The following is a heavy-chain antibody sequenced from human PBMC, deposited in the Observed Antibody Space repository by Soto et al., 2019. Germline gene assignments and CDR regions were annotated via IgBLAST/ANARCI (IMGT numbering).Heavy chain of an antibody. D-gene: IGHD3-10*02. V-gene: IGHV3-74*03. CDR3: ARVPYYYDRNGEIYYLDH. CDR1: GFPFHNSW. J-gene: IGHJ4*02. Sequence: QSWGSLRLSCAASGFPFHNSWIRFFRQSPCKWLVWVSRINGAGDTTSYVDLVRGRFTVSRDNAENTVYLQMNSLRADDTGVYYCARVPYYYDRNGEIYYLDHWGQGSPVTVSS. CDR2: INGAGDTT.